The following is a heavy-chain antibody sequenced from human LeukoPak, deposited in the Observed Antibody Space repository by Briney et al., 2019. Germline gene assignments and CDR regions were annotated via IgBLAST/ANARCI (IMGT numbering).Heavy chain of an antibody. Sequence: SETLSLTCTVSRASMSSFFWSWIRQPPGKGLEWIGHIHYSGTTKYNPSLTSRITLSMDTSKSQVSLRLTSVTAADTAMYYGAASGNSWWEGFFHDWGQGTLVSVSS. CDR3: AASGNSWWEGFFHD. V-gene: IGHV4-59*03. CDR1: RASMSSFF. D-gene: IGHD2-8*02. CDR2: IHYSGTT. J-gene: IGHJ1*01.